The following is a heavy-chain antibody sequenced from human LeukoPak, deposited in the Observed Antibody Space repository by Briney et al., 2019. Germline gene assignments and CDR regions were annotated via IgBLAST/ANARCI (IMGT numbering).Heavy chain of an antibody. Sequence: GGSLRLSCAASGFTFSSYAMSWVRQAPGKGLEWVSSISSSSSYIYYADSVKGRFTISRDNAKNSLYLQMNSLRAEDTAVYYCAKEIWPTVTTPGWTYFDYWGQGTLVTVSS. CDR3: AKEIWPTVTTPGWTYFDY. J-gene: IGHJ4*02. CDR1: GFTFSSYA. CDR2: ISSSSSYI. D-gene: IGHD4-17*01. V-gene: IGHV3-21*01.